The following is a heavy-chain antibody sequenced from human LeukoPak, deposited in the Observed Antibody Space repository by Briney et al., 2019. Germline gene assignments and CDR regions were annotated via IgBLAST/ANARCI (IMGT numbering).Heavy chain of an antibody. D-gene: IGHD1/OR15-1a*01. V-gene: IGHV4-39*07. Sequence: PSETLSLTCTVSGDSISSSHYYWGWIRQPPGKGLEWFGSMSYRGSTYYNPSLKSRVTISVDTSKNQFSLKLSSVTAADTAVYYCAKGPRALEHYTHRFDYWGQGTLVTVSS. J-gene: IGHJ4*02. CDR1: GDSISSSHYY. CDR3: AKGPRALEHYTHRFDY. CDR2: MSYRGST.